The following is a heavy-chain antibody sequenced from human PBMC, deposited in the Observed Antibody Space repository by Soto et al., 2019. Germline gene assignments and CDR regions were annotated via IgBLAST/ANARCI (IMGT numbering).Heavy chain of an antibody. J-gene: IGHJ6*03. V-gene: IGHV4-59*08. Sequence: SETLSLTCTVSGGSISSYYWSWIRQPPGKGLEWIGYIYYSGSTNYNPSLKSRVTISVDTSKNQFSLKLSSVTAADTAVYYCASQLDYYYYYYMDVWGKGTTVTVSS. CDR2: IYYSGST. CDR3: ASQLDYYYYYYMDV. D-gene: IGHD1-1*01. CDR1: GGSISSYY.